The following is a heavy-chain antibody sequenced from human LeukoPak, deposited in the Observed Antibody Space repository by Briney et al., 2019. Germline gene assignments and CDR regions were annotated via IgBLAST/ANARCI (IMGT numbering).Heavy chain of an antibody. CDR1: GFTVSSNY. CDR3: ARDIAAGTSWFDP. D-gene: IGHD6-13*01. CDR2: IYSGGST. Sequence: GGSLRLSCAASGFTVSSNYMSWVRQAPGKGLEWVSVIYSGGSTYYADSVKGRFTISRDNSKNTLYLQMNSLRAEDTAVCYCARDIAAGTSWFDPWGQGTLVTVSS. V-gene: IGHV3-53*01. J-gene: IGHJ5*02.